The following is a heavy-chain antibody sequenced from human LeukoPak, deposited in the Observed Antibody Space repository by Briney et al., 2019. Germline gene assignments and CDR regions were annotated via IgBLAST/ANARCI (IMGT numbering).Heavy chain of an antibody. V-gene: IGHV3-23*01. CDR1: GFTITNYA. CDR3: ASWPVGWYGEDS. D-gene: IGHD6-19*01. Sequence: GGSLRLSCAASGFTITNYAMSWVRQAPGKGLEWISYITSSGDTTDNADSVKGRFTMSRDNSKNELYLQMNSLRVEDTAVYYCASWPVGWYGEDSWGQGTPVTVSS. J-gene: IGHJ4*02. CDR2: ITSSGDTT.